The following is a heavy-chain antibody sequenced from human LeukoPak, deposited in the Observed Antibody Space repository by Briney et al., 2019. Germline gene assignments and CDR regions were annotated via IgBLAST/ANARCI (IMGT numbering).Heavy chain of an antibody. V-gene: IGHV4-59*01. CDR1: GGSISSYY. J-gene: IGHJ4*02. CDR3: ARSDSDGYYDFWSGYQSFDY. CDR2: IYYSGST. D-gene: IGHD3-3*01. Sequence: SETLSLTCTVSGGSISSYYWSWIRQPPGKGLEWIGYIYYSGSTNYNPSLKSRVTISVDTSKNQFSLKLSSVTAADTAVYYCARSDSDGYYDFWSGYQSFDYWGQGTLVTVSS.